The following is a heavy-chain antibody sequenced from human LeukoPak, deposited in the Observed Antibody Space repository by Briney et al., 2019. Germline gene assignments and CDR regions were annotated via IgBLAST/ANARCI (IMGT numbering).Heavy chain of an antibody. CDR1: GGSISSDSYYY. CDR3: ASVFEL. J-gene: IGHJ5*02. V-gene: IGHV4-61*02. Sequence: SETLSLTCTVSGGSISSDSYYYWNWIRQPAGKGLEWIGRIYTSGSTNYNPSLKSRVTISIDTSKNQFSLKLSSVTAADTAVYYCASVFELWGQGTLVTVSS. CDR2: IYTSGST.